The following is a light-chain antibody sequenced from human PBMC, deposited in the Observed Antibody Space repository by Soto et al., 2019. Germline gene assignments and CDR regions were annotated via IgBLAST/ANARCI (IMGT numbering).Light chain of an antibody. CDR2: KAS. V-gene: IGKV1-5*03. CDR1: QSISSW. CDR3: QQYNSYSPSPT. J-gene: IGKJ1*01. Sequence: DIQMTQSPSTLSASVGDRVTITCRASQSISSWLAWYQQKPGKAPKLLIYKASSLESGVPSRFSGSGSGTEFILTISSLQPDDFATYYCQQYNSYSPSPTFGQGTKVEI.